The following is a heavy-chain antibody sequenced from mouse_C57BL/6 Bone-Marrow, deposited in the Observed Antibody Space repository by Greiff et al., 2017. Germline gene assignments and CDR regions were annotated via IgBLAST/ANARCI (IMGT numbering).Heavy chain of an antibody. CDR2: ISNGGGST. CDR1: GFTFSDYY. D-gene: IGHD2-3*01. V-gene: IGHV5-12*01. Sequence: EVQVVESGGGLVQPGGSLKLSCAASGFTFSDYYMYWVRQTPEKRLEWVAYISNGGGSTYYPDTVKGRFTISRDNAKNTLYLQMSRLKSEDTAMYYCARHNDGYYAWFAYWGQGTLVTVSA. CDR3: ARHNDGYYAWFAY. J-gene: IGHJ3*01.